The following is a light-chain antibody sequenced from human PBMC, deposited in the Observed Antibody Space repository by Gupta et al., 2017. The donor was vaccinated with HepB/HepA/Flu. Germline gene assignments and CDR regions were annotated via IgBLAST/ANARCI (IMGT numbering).Light chain of an antibody. J-gene: IGLJ2*01. CDR2: QDN. Sequence: SYELTQPPSVFVSPGQTASITCSGAKLGDKYACWYPQRPGQSPVLVIYQDNKRSSGIPERFSGSNSGNTATLTIGGTQAMDEADYYCQAWDSSTVVFGGGTKLTVL. CDR1: KLGDKY. V-gene: IGLV3-1*01. CDR3: QAWDSSTVV.